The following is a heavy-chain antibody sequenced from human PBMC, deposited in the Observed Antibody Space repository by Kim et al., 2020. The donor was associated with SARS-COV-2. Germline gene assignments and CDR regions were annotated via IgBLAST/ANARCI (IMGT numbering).Heavy chain of an antibody. V-gene: IGHV3-74*01. CDR2: INTDGSIT. J-gene: IGHJ4*02. Sequence: GGSLRLSCAASGFTFSNYWMHWVRQAPGKGLVWVSRINTDGSITTYADSVKGRLTVSRDNAKNRLYLQMNSLRTDDSAVYFCARGYSGSYRIDYWGQGILVTVSS. CDR3: ARGYSGSYRIDY. CDR1: GFTFSNYW. D-gene: IGHD1-26*01.